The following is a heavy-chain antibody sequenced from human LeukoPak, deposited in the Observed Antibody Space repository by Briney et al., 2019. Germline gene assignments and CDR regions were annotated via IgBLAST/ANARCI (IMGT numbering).Heavy chain of an antibody. J-gene: IGHJ4*02. CDR1: GGTFSSYA. CDR2: IIPIFGTA. Sequence: GASVKVSCKASGGTFSSYAISWVRQAPGQGLEWMGGIIPIFGTANYAQKFQGRVTITADESTSTAYMELSSLRSEDTAVYYCASGAWYQLLPFDYWGQGTLVTVSS. D-gene: IGHD2-2*01. V-gene: IGHV1-69*13. CDR3: ASGAWYQLLPFDY.